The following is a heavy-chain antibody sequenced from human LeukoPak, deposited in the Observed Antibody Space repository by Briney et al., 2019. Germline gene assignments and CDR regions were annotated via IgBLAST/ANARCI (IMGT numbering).Heavy chain of an antibody. CDR1: GRSTSSYY. CDR2: IYYRVST. D-gene: IGHD2-2*01. V-gene: IGHV4-59*01. Sequence: KPSETLSLTCTVSGRSTSSYYWSWIRQPPGKGLEWIGYIYYRVSTNYNPSLKSRVTISVDTSKNQFSLKLSSVTSADTAVYYCARYRVGVPAAHDAFDIWGQGTMVTVSS. J-gene: IGHJ3*02. CDR3: ARYRVGVPAAHDAFDI.